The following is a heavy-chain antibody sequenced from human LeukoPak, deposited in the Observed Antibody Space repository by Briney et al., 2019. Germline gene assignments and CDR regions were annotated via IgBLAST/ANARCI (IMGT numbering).Heavy chain of an antibody. D-gene: IGHD4-17*01. CDR1: GFTFSSYA. V-gene: IGHV3-23*01. Sequence: GGSLRLSCAASGFTFSSYAMSWVRQAPGKGLEWVSAISGSGGSTYYADSVKGRFTISRDNSKNTLYLQMNSLKTEDTAVYYCTTVGGDDYGDYVLIGYWGQGTLVTVSS. CDR3: TTVGGDDYGDYVLIGY. CDR2: ISGSGGST. J-gene: IGHJ4*02.